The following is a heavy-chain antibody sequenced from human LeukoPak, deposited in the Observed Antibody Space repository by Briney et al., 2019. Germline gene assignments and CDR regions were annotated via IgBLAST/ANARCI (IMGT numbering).Heavy chain of an antibody. V-gene: IGHV3-21*01. Sequence: PGGSLRLSCAASGFIFSSYSMNWVRQAPGKGLEWVSSISSSSSYIYYADSLKGRFTISRDNAKNSLYLQMNSLRAEDTAVYYCARPYYDSSGYYGYWGQGTLVTVSS. D-gene: IGHD3-22*01. CDR1: GFIFSSYS. J-gene: IGHJ4*02. CDR2: ISSSSSYI. CDR3: ARPYYDSSGYYGY.